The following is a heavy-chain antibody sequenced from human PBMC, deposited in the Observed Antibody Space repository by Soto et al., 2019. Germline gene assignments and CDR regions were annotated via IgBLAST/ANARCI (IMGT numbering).Heavy chain of an antibody. J-gene: IGHJ4*02. CDR3: ARGGRYDWNYYFDN. Sequence: QVQLQESGPGLVKPSETLSLTCTVSGGSISSSYWCWIRQPPGKGLEWIGYLYYSGNTNYNPSLKSRVNISADTSKNQFSLKLKSVTAADTAVYYCARGGRYDWNYYFDNWGQGTLVTVSS. D-gene: IGHD1-7*01. V-gene: IGHV4-59*12. CDR2: LYYSGNT. CDR1: GGSISSSY.